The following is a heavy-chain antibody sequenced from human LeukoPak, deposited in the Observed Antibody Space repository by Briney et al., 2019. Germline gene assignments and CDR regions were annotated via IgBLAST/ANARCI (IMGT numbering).Heavy chain of an antibody. Sequence: GGSLRLSCAASGFTFSSYSMNWVRQAPGKGLEWVLYISSSSSTIYYADSVKGRFTISRDNAKNSLYLQMNSLRAEDTAVYYCVGAVAGYNWFDPWGQGTLVTVSS. D-gene: IGHD6-19*01. CDR1: GFTFSSYS. CDR3: VGAVAGYNWFDP. V-gene: IGHV3-48*04. CDR2: ISSSSSTI. J-gene: IGHJ5*02.